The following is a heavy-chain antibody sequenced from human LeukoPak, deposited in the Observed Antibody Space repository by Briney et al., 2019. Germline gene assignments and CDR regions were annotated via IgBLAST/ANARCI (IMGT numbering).Heavy chain of an antibody. CDR1: GGSFSGYY. CDR3: ARSEGIAAAGSWGRWLRANWFDP. Sequence: SETLSLTCAVYGGSFSGYYWSWIRQPPGKGLEWIGEINHSGSTNYNPSLKSRVTISVDTSKNQFSLKLSSVTAADTAVYYCARSEGIAAAGSWGRWLRANWFDPWGQGTLVTVSS. CDR2: INHSGST. J-gene: IGHJ5*02. D-gene: IGHD6-13*01. V-gene: IGHV4-34*01.